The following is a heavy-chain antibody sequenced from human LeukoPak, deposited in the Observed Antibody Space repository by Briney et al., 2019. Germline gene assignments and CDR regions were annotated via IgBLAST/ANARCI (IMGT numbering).Heavy chain of an antibody. J-gene: IGHJ4*02. CDR1: GASVSSGSYS. Sequence: SETLSLTCTVSGASVSSGSYSWNWIRQPPGKGLEWIGYIYYSGSSYYNPSLKSRLIISVDVSKNQFSLKLSSVTAADTAVYYCARGLGSSWYGDWGQGTLVTVSS. V-gene: IGHV4-30-4*08. D-gene: IGHD6-13*01. CDR3: ARGLGSSWYGD. CDR2: IYYSGSS.